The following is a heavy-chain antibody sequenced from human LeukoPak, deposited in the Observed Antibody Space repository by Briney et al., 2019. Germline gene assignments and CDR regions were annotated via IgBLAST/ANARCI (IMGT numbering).Heavy chain of an antibody. CDR1: GDSVSSGSYY. CDR3: AGLPLRRTKLTGDSPNGDY. Sequence: PSETLSLTCTVSGDSVSSGSYYWSWLRQPPGKGLEWIGYIFSSGSTYYNPSLKSRVTISVDTSKNQFSLKLSSVTAADQALYYCAGLPLRRTKLTGDSPNGDYWGQGTLATVSS. J-gene: IGHJ4*02. V-gene: IGHV4-61*01. CDR2: IFSSGST. D-gene: IGHD7-27*01.